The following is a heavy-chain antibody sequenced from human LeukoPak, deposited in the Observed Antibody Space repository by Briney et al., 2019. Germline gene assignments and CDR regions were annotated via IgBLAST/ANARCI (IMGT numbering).Heavy chain of an antibody. CDR1: GFTFGSYS. J-gene: IGHJ2*01. V-gene: IGHV3-64*02. CDR3: AREGGGSGLWYYDL. Sequence: PGGSLRLSCAASGFTFGSYSIHWVRQAPGKGPEFVSVIGGDGLTTFYADSVKDRFTISRDNSKSTLYLEMGSLRAEDMAVYYCAREGGGSGLWYYDLWGRGTLVTVSS. D-gene: IGHD1-26*01. CDR2: IGGDGLTT.